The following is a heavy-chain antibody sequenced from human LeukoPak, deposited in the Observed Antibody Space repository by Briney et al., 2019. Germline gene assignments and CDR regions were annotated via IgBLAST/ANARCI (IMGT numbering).Heavy chain of an antibody. V-gene: IGHV4-34*01. Sequence: SETLSLTCAVYGESSSGTYWSWVRHRPGEGRGWIGEINHRGGINNNTSLKSRVTISVDTSKNPFSLKLSSVTAADTAVYYCARRLTNADTAMVTGVGFYFDYWGQGTLVTVSS. D-gene: IGHD5-18*01. CDR1: GESSSGTY. CDR2: INHRGGI. CDR3: ARRLTNADTAMVTGVGFYFDY. J-gene: IGHJ4*02.